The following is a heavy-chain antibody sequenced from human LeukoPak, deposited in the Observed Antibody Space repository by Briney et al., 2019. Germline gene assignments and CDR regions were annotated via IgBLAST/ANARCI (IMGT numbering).Heavy chain of an antibody. Sequence: ASVKVSCKASGYTFTNYYMHWVRQAPGQGLEWMGIINPGGGNTGYAQKFQGRVTMTRDTSISTAFMELSRLRSDNTAVYYCARDPDPPYYYDSSGYYSNWGQGTLVTVSS. V-gene: IGHV1-46*01. CDR1: GYTFTNYY. J-gene: IGHJ4*02. CDR3: ARDPDPPYYYDSSGYYSN. D-gene: IGHD3-22*01. CDR2: INPGGGNT.